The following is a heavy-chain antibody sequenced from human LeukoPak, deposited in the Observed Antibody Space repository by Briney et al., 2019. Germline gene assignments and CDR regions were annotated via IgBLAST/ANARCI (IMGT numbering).Heavy chain of an antibody. CDR3: ARTTGYSYGSAYYYYYMDV. D-gene: IGHD5-18*01. V-gene: IGHV4-39*07. CDR1: GGSISSSSYY. Sequence: SETLSLTCTVSGGSISSSSYYWGWIRQPPGKGLEWIGSIYYSGSTYYNPSLKSRVTISVDTSKNQLSLKLSSVTAADTAVYYCARTTGYSYGSAYYYYYMDVWGKGTTVTVSS. J-gene: IGHJ6*03. CDR2: IYYSGST.